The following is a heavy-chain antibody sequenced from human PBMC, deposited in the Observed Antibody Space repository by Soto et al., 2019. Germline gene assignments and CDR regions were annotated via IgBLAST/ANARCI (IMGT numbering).Heavy chain of an antibody. V-gene: IGHV4-30-4*01. CDR1: GGSISSGDYY. D-gene: IGHD3-22*01. Sequence: SETLSLTCTVSGGSISSGDYYWSWIRQPPGKGLEWIGYIYYSGSTYYNPSLKSRVTISVDTSKNQFSLKLSSVTAADTAVYYCARVKSYDSSGYYLDYWGQGTLVTVSS. CDR3: ARVKSYDSSGYYLDY. J-gene: IGHJ4*02. CDR2: IYYSGST.